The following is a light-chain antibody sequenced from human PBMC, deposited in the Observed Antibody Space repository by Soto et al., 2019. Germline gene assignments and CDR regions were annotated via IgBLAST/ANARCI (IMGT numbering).Light chain of an antibody. Sequence: EIVLTQSPGTLSLSPGERATLSCRASESVASNYLAWYQHKPGQAPRLLFFGASNRATAIPDRFSGSGSGTDFTLTISRVEPEDFAVYYCQQYGSSRAFGQGTKVEIK. V-gene: IGKV3-20*01. J-gene: IGKJ1*01. CDR3: QQYGSSRA. CDR1: ESVASNY. CDR2: GAS.